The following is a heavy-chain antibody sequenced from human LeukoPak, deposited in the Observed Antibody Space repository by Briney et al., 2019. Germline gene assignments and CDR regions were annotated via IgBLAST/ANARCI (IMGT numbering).Heavy chain of an antibody. CDR2: ISDSGGRT. Sequence: GGSLRLSCAASGFIFSSYAMSWVRQAPGKGLEWVSGISDSGGRTYYADSVKGRFTICRDNSKNTLYLHMNSLRAEDTAVYYCAKDLRKWNSSGIDIWGQGTMVTVSS. V-gene: IGHV3-23*01. CDR3: AKDLRKWNSSGIDI. CDR1: GFIFSSYA. D-gene: IGHD1-7*01. J-gene: IGHJ3*02.